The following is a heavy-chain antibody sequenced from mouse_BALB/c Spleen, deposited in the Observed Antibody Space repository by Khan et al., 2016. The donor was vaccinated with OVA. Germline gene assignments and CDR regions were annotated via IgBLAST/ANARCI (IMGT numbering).Heavy chain of an antibody. D-gene: IGHD1-1*01. V-gene: IGHV3-2*02. J-gene: IGHJ2*01. CDR3: ARVYGGDFDY. Sequence: VQLKESGPGLVKPSQSLSLTCTVTGYSITSDYAWNWIRQFPGNKLEWMGVISYSGNTNYNPSLKSRISITRDTSKNQFFLQLNSVTTEDTATYYCARVYGGDFDYWRQGTTLTVSS. CDR2: ISYSGNT. CDR1: GYSITSDYA.